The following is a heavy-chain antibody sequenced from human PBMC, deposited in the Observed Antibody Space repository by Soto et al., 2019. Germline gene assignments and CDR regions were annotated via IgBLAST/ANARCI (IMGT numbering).Heavy chain of an antibody. J-gene: IGHJ4*02. D-gene: IGHD1-1*01. CDR3: ARDLWLRWYNWNDDY. V-gene: IGHV3-23*01. CDR2: ISGSGGST. CDR1: GFTFSSYA. Sequence: PWGSLRLSCAASGFTFSSYAMSWVRQAPGKGLEWVSAISGSGGSTYYADSVKGRFTISRDNSKNTLYLQMNSLRAEDTAVYYCARDLWLRWYNWNDDYWGQGTLVTVSS.